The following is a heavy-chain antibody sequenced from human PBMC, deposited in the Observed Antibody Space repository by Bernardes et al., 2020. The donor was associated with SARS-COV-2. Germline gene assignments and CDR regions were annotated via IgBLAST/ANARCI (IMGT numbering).Heavy chain of an antibody. Sequence: ASVKVSCTASGYTFSTYGISWVRQAPGQGLEWMGWINANNGNTNYVQKVQGRVTMTTDRSTSTAYMELRSLRPDDTAVYYCASCSGGYCFSEGSCYYYGLDVWGQGTTVTVSS. J-gene: IGHJ6*02. V-gene: IGHV1-18*01. CDR3: ASCSGGYCFSEGSCYYYGLDV. CDR2: INANNGNT. D-gene: IGHD2-21*01. CDR1: GYTFSTYG.